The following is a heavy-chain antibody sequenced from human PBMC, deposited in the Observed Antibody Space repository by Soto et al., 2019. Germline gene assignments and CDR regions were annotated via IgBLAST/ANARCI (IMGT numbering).Heavy chain of an antibody. CDR1: GCTFSTYA. Sequence: PGGSLRLSCAASGCTFSTYAMEWVRQAPGKGLDWVALISYDGNNKYYADSVRGRFTISRDNSKNTLYLQMNTLRPEDTALYFCARPVEPFYYYGMDVWGQGTTVTVSS. CDR3: ARPVEPFYYYGMDV. V-gene: IGHV3-30-3*01. CDR2: ISYDGNNK. J-gene: IGHJ6*02.